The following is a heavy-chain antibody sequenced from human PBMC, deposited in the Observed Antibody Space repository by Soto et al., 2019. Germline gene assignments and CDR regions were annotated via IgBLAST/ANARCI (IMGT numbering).Heavy chain of an antibody. CDR3: AILSRGYCSSTSCYRGPFGY. CDR1: GYTFTSYG. J-gene: IGHJ4*02. Sequence: QVQLVQSGAEVKKPGASVKVSCKASGYTFTSYGISWVRQAPGQGLEWMGWISAYNGNTNYAQKLQGRVTMTTDTSTSTAYMELRSLRSDDTAVYYCAILSRGYCSSTSCYRGPFGYWGQGTLVTVSS. CDR2: ISAYNGNT. V-gene: IGHV1-18*01. D-gene: IGHD2-2*01.